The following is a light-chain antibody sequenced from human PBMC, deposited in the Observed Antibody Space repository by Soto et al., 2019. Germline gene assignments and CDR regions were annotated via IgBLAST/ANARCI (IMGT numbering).Light chain of an antibody. V-gene: IGKV3-15*01. J-gene: IGKJ1*01. CDR3: QQYNNWPPWT. CDR1: QSVSSN. CDR2: GAS. Sequence: EIVMTQSPATLSVSPGERATLSCRASQSVSSNLAWYQQKPGQAPRLLIYGASTRATGIPARFSGSGSGTEFTLTISSLQSEDFAVYYCQQYNNWPPWTFRQGTQVAIK.